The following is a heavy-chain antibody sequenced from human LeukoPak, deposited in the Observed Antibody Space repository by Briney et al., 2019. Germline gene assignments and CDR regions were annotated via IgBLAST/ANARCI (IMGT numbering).Heavy chain of an antibody. CDR3: AREGYSYGYDY. V-gene: IGHV3-74*01. D-gene: IGHD5-18*01. CDR2: INTDGSST. Sequence: GGSLRLSCAASGFTFSSYWMHWVRQAPGKGLVWVSRINTDGSSTSYADSVKGRFSISRDNAKNTLYLQMNSLRAEDTAVYYCAREGYSYGYDYWGQGTLVTVSS. J-gene: IGHJ4*02. CDR1: GFTFSSYW.